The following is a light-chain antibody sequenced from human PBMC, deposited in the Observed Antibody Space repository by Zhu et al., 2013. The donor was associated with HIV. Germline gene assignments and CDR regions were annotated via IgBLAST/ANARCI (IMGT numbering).Light chain of an antibody. V-gene: IGKV3-20*01. J-gene: IGKJ1*01. Sequence: EIVLTQSPATLSVSPGERATLSCRASQSVSSNLAWYQQKPGQAPRLLIYGASVRATGIPDRFSGSGSGTDFTLTISGLEPEDFAVYHCQQYGNSPRTFGQGTKVEIK. CDR3: QQYGNSPRT. CDR2: GAS. CDR1: QSVSSN.